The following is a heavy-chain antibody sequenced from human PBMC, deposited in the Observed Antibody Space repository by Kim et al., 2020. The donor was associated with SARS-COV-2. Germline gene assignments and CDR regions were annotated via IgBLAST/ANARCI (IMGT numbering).Heavy chain of an antibody. D-gene: IGHD1-26*01. V-gene: IGHV3-7*05. Sequence: GGSLRLSCAASGFTVSSHWMTGVGQGPGKGPECVAVIKADGSEKKYLESVKGRFTTSRDNAKNSLYLQMSSLRAEDTAVYFCARGWDVDVWGQGTTVTVSS. CDR3: ARGWDVDV. CDR1: GFTVSSHW. CDR2: IKADGSEK. J-gene: IGHJ6*02.